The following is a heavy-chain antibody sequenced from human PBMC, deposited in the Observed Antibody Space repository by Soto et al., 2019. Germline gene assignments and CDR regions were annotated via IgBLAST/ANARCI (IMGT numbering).Heavy chain of an antibody. J-gene: IGHJ4*02. D-gene: IGHD6-19*01. Sequence: SETLSLTCTVSGGSVSSGSYYWSWIRQPPGKGLEWIGYIYYSGSTNYNPSLKSGVTISVDTSKNQFSLKLRSVTAADTAVYYCAAYIAVAGTRGFVDYWGQGTLVTVSS. V-gene: IGHV4-61*01. CDR2: IYYSGST. CDR1: GGSVSSGSYY. CDR3: AAYIAVAGTRGFVDY.